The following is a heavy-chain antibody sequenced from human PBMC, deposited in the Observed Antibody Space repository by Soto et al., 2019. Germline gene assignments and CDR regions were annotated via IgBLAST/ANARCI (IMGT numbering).Heavy chain of an antibody. V-gene: IGHV4-31*03. J-gene: IGHJ3*02. CDR2: IYYSGST. Sequence: PSETLSLTCTVSGGSISSGGYYWSWIRQHPGKGLEWIGYIYYSGSTYYNPSLKSRVTISVDTSKNQFSLKLSSVTAADTAVYYCASNYYYDSSGQYHDAFDIWGQGTMVTVSS. D-gene: IGHD3-22*01. CDR1: GGSISSGGYY. CDR3: ASNYYYDSSGQYHDAFDI.